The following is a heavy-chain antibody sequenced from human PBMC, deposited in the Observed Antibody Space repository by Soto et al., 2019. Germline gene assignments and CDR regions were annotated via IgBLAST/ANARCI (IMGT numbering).Heavy chain of an antibody. D-gene: IGHD2-15*01. Sequence: ASVKVSCQASGFTFTSSAVQWVRQARGQRLEWIGCIVVGSGNTNYAQKFQERVTITRDMSTSTAYMELSSLRSEDTAVYYCAADRYCSGGSCNYYYGMDVWGQGTTVTVSS. CDR3: AADRYCSGGSCNYYYGMDV. V-gene: IGHV1-58*01. CDR1: GFTFTSSA. J-gene: IGHJ6*02. CDR2: IVVGSGNT.